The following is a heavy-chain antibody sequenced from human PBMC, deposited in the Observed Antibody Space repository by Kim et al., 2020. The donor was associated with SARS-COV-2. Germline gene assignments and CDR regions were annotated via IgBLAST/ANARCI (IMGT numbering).Heavy chain of an antibody. Sequence: GGSLRLSCAASGFTFNTRSMHWVRQVPGKGLVWLSRISSSGRTTTYADSVKGRFTISRDNTKNALYLQMTSLTAEDTAVYYCASDSSPSSYDSRIEDWGQGTLVTVSS. CDR2: ISSSGRTT. CDR3: ASDSSPSSYDSRIED. D-gene: IGHD3-22*01. J-gene: IGHJ4*02. V-gene: IGHV3-74*01. CDR1: GFTFNTRS.